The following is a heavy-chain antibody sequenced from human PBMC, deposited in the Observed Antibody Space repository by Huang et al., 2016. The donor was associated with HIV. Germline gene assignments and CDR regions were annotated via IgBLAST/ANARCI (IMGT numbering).Heavy chain of an antibody. J-gene: IGHJ4*01. Sequence: QVQLVQSAAEVKKPGASVRVSCKASGYSFTGFHLHWVRQAPGQGLEVMGGINSNSGDTNDAQRLQGRVTVTRDTSISMAYMELSRLRSDDTAVYYCARRSHGGNSFPFDYWGQGTLLTVSS. V-gene: IGHV1-2*02. CDR2: INSNSGDT. CDR1: GYSFTGFH. CDR3: ARRSHGGNSFPFDY. D-gene: IGHD2-21*01.